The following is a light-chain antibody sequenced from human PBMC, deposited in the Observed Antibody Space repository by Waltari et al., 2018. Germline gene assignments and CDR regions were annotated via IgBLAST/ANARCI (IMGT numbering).Light chain of an antibody. CDR3: GAWDDSLSGHYV. Sequence: QSVLTQPPSASGTPGQRVTISCSGSSSNIGSNHVYWYQQRPGMAPTLLIYRNDHRPSGVPDLFSGSKSGASASLAISGLRSEDEADYYCGAWDDSLSGHYVFGTGTKVTVL. J-gene: IGLJ1*01. CDR2: RND. V-gene: IGLV1-47*01. CDR1: SSNIGSNH.